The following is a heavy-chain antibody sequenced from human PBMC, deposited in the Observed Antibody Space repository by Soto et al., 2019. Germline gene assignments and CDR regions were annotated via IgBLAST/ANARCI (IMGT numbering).Heavy chain of an antibody. CDR2: IYYSGST. Sequence: PSETLSLTCTVSGGSISSSSYYWSWIRQPPGKGLEWIGYIYYSGSTYYNPSLKSRVTISVDTSKNQFSLKLSSVTAADTAVYYCARVLGGTVTTIDPWGQGTLVTVSS. V-gene: IGHV4-30-4*01. J-gene: IGHJ5*02. CDR3: ARVLGGTVTTIDP. CDR1: GGSISSSSYY. D-gene: IGHD4-17*01.